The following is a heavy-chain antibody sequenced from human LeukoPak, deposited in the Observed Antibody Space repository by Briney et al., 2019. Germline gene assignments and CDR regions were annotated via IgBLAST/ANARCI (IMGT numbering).Heavy chain of an antibody. J-gene: IGHJ4*02. CDR3: AKDRQGELLFIFDY. Sequence: PGGSLRLSCAASGFTFDDYAMHWVRQAPGKGLEWVSGISWNSGSIGYADSVKGRFTISRDNAKNSLYLQMNSLRAEDMALYYCAKDRQGELLFIFDYWGQGTLVTVSS. CDR1: GFTFDDYA. V-gene: IGHV3-9*03. D-gene: IGHD1-26*01. CDR2: ISWNSGSI.